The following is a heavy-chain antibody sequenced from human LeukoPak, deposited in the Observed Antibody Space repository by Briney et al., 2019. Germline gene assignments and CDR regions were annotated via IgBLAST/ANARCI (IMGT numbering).Heavy chain of an antibody. J-gene: IGHJ4*02. Sequence: GGSLRLSCAASGFTFSNYGMSWVRQAPGKGLEWVSVISGSGANTYYADSVKGRFTISRDDSKNTLYLQVNSLRAEDTAVYYCAKAKSYYSNYDYWGQGTLVTVSS. CDR2: ISGSGANT. CDR3: AKAKSYYSNYDY. D-gene: IGHD4-11*01. V-gene: IGHV3-23*01. CDR1: GFTFSNYG.